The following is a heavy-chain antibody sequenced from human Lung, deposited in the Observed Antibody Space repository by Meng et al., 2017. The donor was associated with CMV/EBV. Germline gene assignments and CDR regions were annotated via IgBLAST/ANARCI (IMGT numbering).Heavy chain of an antibody. V-gene: IGHV5-51*01. CDR1: GNSITNYW. CDR3: MIRCGCGNYNYFEY. J-gene: IGHJ4*02. Sequence: GEXXKISCSAYGNSITNYWLGWVRQMPGKGLEWMGIIYPGDSDTQYNPSFQGQVTISADRSISTAQLQWNSLKASDTANYFCMIRCGCGNYNYFEYWCQGTLVTVSS. CDR2: IYPGDSDT. D-gene: IGHD2-21*01.